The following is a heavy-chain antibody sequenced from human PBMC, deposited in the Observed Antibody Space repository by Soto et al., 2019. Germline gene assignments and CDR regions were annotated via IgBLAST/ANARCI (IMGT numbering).Heavy chain of an antibody. Sequence: SETLSLTCTVSGGSISSGGYYWSWIRQHPGKGLEWIGYIYYSGSTYYNPSLKSRVTISVDTSKNQFSLKLSSVTAADTAVYYCARVYDILTGYPYYFDYWGQGTLVTVSS. CDR2: IYYSGST. CDR3: ARVYDILTGYPYYFDY. J-gene: IGHJ4*02. D-gene: IGHD3-9*01. V-gene: IGHV4-31*03. CDR1: GGSISSGGYY.